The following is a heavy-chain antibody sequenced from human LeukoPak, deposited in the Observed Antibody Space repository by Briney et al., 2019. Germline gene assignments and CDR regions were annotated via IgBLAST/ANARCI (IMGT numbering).Heavy chain of an antibody. CDR1: GFTFSSYW. J-gene: IGHJ6*02. CDR2: INHNGNVN. Sequence: GGSLRLSCAASGFTFSSYWMNWARQAQGKGLEWVASINHNGNVNYYVDSVKGRFTISRDNAKNSLYLQMSNLRAEDTAVYFCARGGGLDVWGQGATVTVSS. V-gene: IGHV3-7*03. D-gene: IGHD3-16*01. CDR3: ARGGGLDV.